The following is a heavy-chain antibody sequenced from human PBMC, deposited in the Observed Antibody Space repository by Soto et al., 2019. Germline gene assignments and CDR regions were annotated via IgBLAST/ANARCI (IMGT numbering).Heavy chain of an antibody. CDR1: GFTFTSYA. J-gene: IGHJ4*02. Sequence: GPSVTVSCKSSGFTFTSYAIHWLRQAPGQRPQWMGWINGGSGNTKYSQDFQGRVTFTRDTFATTAYLELSSLRSEDTAVYYCARVPPWGNSAGDYYIQHYDSWGQGSPVTVSS. CDR3: ARVPPWGNSAGDYYIQHYDS. V-gene: IGHV1-3*01. CDR2: INGGSGNT. D-gene: IGHD3-10*01.